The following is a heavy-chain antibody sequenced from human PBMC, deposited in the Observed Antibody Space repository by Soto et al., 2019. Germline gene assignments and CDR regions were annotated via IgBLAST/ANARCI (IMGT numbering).Heavy chain of an antibody. J-gene: IGHJ4*02. D-gene: IGHD3-10*01. CDR3: AKDKYSYGYLVTMVRGVIPDY. V-gene: IGHV3-30*18. CDR2: ISYDGSNK. Sequence: QPGGSLRLSCAASGFTFSSYGMHWVRQAPGKGLEWVAVISYDGSNKYYADSVKGRFTISRDNSKNTLYLQMNSLRAEDTAVYYCAKDKYSYGYLVTMVRGVIPDYWGQGTLVTVSS. CDR1: GFTFSSYG.